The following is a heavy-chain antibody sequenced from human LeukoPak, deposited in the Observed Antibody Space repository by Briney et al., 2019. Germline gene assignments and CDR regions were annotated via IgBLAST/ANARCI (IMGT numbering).Heavy chain of an antibody. CDR2: IYSGGST. D-gene: IGHD6-13*01. J-gene: IGHJ5*02. V-gene: IGHV3-66*01. CDR1: GFTFSSYS. Sequence: PGGSLRLSCAASGFTFSSYSMLWVRQAPGKGLEWVSVIYSGGSTYYADSVKGRFTISRDNSKNTLYLQMNSLRAEDTAVYYCAATSSSWYENWFDPWGQGTLVTVSS. CDR3: AATSSSWYENWFDP.